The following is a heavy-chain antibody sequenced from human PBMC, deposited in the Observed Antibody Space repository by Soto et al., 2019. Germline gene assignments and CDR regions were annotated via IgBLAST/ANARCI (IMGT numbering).Heavy chain of an antibody. CDR2: RKEDGSGK. Sequence: PGGSLRLSWTVSGFTFRRYYMNWGRQAPGKGLGWVATRKEDGSGKFDVDSVKGRFTISRDNAKNSLFLPLTSLRVEDTALHHCASDMHHNSHYRDFCRPGTLVTTSS. CDR3: ASDMHHNSHYRDF. CDR1: GFTFRRYY. J-gene: IGHJ4*02. D-gene: IGHD1-1*01. V-gene: IGHV3-7*01.